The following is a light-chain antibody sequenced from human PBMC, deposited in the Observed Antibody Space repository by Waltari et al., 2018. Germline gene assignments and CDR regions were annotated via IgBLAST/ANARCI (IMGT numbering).Light chain of an antibody. J-gene: IGKJ1*01. V-gene: IGKV3-20*01. CDR3: QEYVKLPAT. Sequence: WRASSSVSRSLTWDQRIPGRSPRLLIYDTSTTATGIPDRCSGSGSGTDVSLTIGRLEPEDFAVYYCQEYVKLPATFGQGTQVEIK. CDR2: DTS. CDR1: SSVSRS.